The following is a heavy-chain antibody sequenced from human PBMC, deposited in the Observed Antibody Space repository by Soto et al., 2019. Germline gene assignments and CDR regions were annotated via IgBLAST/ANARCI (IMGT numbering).Heavy chain of an antibody. CDR2: INPSGGST. J-gene: IGHJ3*02. D-gene: IGHD2-15*01. Sequence: EASVKVSCKASGYTFTSYYMHWVRQAPGQGLEWMGIINPSGGSTSYAQKFQGRVTMTRDTSTSTVYMELSSLRSEDTAVYYCARAKGYCSGGSCHKNSLPNDAFDIWGQGTMVTVSS. CDR3: ARAKGYCSGGSCHKNSLPNDAFDI. CDR1: GYTFTSYY. V-gene: IGHV1-46*03.